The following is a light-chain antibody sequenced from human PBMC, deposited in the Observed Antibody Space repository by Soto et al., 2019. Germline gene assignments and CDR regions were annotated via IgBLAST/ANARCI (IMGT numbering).Light chain of an antibody. Sequence: QSVLTQPRSVSGSPGQSVTISCTGTSSDVGGYNYVSWYQQYPGKAPKLMIYDVSKRPSGVPDRFSGSKSGNTASLTISGLQAEDEADYHCCSYAGTSWVFGGGTKVTVL. V-gene: IGLV2-11*01. CDR3: CSYAGTSWV. CDR1: SSDVGGYNY. J-gene: IGLJ3*02. CDR2: DVS.